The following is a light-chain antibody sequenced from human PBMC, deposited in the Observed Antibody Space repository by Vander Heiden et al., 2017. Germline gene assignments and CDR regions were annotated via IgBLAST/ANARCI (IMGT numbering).Light chain of an antibody. CDR2: DVS. Sequence: QSALTQPRAGSWSPGQSVTISCTGTSIDVGGYNYGSWYQQHPGKAPKLMIYDVSKRPSGVPDRFSGSKSGNTASLTISGLQAEDEADYYCCSYAGSYTYVFGTGTKVTVL. CDR1: SIDVGGYNY. J-gene: IGLJ1*01. V-gene: IGLV2-11*01. CDR3: CSYAGSYTYV.